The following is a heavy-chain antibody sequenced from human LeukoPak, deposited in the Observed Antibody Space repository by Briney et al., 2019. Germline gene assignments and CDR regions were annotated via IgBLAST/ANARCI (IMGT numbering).Heavy chain of an antibody. Sequence: SETLSLTCTVSGGSISSSSYYWGWIRQPPGKGLEWIGSIYYSGSTYYNPSLKSRVTISVDTSKNQFSLKLSSVTAADTAVYYCARIVITMVRGVIMGPFDPWGQGTLVTVSS. CDR3: ARIVITMVRGVIMGPFDP. D-gene: IGHD3-10*01. CDR2: IYYSGST. CDR1: GGSISSSSYY. J-gene: IGHJ5*02. V-gene: IGHV4-39*07.